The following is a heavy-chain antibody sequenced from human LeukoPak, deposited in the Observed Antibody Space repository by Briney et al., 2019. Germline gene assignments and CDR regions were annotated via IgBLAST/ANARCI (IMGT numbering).Heavy chain of an antibody. J-gene: IGHJ3*02. D-gene: IGHD3-9*01. V-gene: IGHV3-21*01. Sequence: GGSLRLSCAASGXTFSSYSMNWVRQAPGKGQEWVSSISGSSSYIYYADSVKGRFTISRDNAKNSLYLQMNSLRAEDTAVYYCARVDYDILTGYYIYAFDIWGQGTMVTVSS. CDR2: ISGSSSYI. CDR1: GXTFSSYS. CDR3: ARVDYDILTGYYIYAFDI.